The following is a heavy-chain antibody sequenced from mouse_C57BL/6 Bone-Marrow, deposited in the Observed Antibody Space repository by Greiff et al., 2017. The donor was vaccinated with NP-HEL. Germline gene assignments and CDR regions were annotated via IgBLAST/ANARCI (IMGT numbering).Heavy chain of an antibody. D-gene: IGHD1-1*01. Sequence: VKLQQSGAELMKPGASVKLSCKATGYTFTGYWIEWVKQRPGHGLEWIGEILPGSGSTYYIEKFKGKATFTADTSSNTAYMLLSSLTNENSTNYCCTRDYYGSYWYYGVWGTGATVTVSS. CDR3: TRDYYGSYWYYGV. J-gene: IGHJ1*03. V-gene: IGHV1-9*01. CDR1: GYTFTGYW. CDR2: ILPGSGST.